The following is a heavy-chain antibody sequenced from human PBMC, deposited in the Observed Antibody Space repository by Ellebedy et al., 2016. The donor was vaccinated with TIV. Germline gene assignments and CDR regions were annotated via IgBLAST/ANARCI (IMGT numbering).Heavy chain of an antibody. Sequence: SETLSLXCNVSGDSMSGYYWTWIRQPAGKGLEWIGRIYSSGFTNYNPSFKSRVTMSVQTSENQFSLKLISVTAADTAVYYCARWPDYERFFDLWGRGTLVTVSS. CDR1: GDSMSGYY. V-gene: IGHV4-4*07. CDR2: IYSSGFT. D-gene: IGHD4-17*01. J-gene: IGHJ2*01. CDR3: ARWPDYERFFDL.